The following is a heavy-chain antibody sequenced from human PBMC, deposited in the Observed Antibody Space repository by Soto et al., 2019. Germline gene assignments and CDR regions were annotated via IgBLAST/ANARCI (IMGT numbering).Heavy chain of an antibody. V-gene: IGHV3-49*04. CDR2: IRNKAYRGTT. Sequence: GGSLRLSCTASGFTFGDYAMSWVRQAPGPGLEWISFIRNKAYRGTTKYAAPVRGRFTISRDDSKSIAYLQMNSLKTEDTAVYYCTRGDMSLNGDWGQGNMVTVSS. D-gene: IGHD2-15*01. CDR3: TRGDMSLNGD. J-gene: IGHJ4*02. CDR1: GFTFGDYA.